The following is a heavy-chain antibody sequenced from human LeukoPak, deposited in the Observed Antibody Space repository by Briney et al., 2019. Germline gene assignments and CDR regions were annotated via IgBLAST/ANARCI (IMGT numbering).Heavy chain of an antibody. J-gene: IGHJ4*02. Sequence: ASVKVSCKASGYTFTSYYIHWVRQAPGQGLGWMGIVKPSTGDIDYAQKFQGRVTMTSDTSTRTVYLELSSLRSEDTAVYYCAREDDHLTAHDYWGQGTLVTVSS. CDR2: VKPSTGDI. CDR3: AREDDHLTAHDY. V-gene: IGHV1-46*01. CDR1: GYTFTSYY. D-gene: IGHD3-9*01.